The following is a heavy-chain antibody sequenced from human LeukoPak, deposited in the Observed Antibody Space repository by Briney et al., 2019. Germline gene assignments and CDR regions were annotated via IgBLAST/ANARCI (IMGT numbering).Heavy chain of an antibody. V-gene: IGHV4-34*01. CDR3: ARATASGSGRAYDR. Sequence: SETLSLTCAVYGESMIGHYWAWIRQPPGKRLEWIGEIHHSGGTNSNPSLKNRVTMSIDMSKNQFSLKLNSVTAADTAVYFCARATASGSGRAYDRWAQGNLVPVSS. J-gene: IGHJ5*02. CDR1: GESMIGHY. CDR2: IHHSGGT. D-gene: IGHD3-10*01.